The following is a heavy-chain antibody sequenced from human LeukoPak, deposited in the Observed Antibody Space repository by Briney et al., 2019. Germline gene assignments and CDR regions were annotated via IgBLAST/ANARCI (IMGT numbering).Heavy chain of an antibody. CDR2: IKQDGSEK. Sequence: GGSLRLSCAASGFTFSSHWMSWVRQAPGKGLEWVANIKQDGSEKYYVDSVKGRFTISRDNAKNSLYLQMNSLRAEDTAVYYCARVDGNDAFDIWGQGTMVTVSS. D-gene: IGHD1-1*01. CDR1: GFTFSSHW. J-gene: IGHJ3*02. CDR3: ARVDGNDAFDI. V-gene: IGHV3-7*01.